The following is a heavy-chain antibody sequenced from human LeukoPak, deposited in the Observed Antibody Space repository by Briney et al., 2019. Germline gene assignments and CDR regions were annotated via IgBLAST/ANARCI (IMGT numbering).Heavy chain of an antibody. J-gene: IGHJ5*02. D-gene: IGHD3-9*01. CDR3: ARGHYDILGGGWFDP. CDR1: GFTVSSNY. CDR2: IYSGGST. Sequence: GGSLRLSCAASGFTVSSNYMSWVRQAPGKGLEWVSVIYSGGSTYYADSVKGRFTISRDNAKNSLYLQMNGLRAEDTAVYYCARGHYDILGGGWFDPWGQETLVTVSS. V-gene: IGHV3-53*01.